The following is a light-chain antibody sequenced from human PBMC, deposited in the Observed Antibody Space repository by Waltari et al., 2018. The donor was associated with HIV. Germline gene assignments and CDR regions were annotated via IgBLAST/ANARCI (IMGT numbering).Light chain of an antibody. V-gene: IGKV3-11*01. CDR1: QRVSRY. CDR2: NAS. J-gene: IGKJ4*01. CDR3: QQRSNWPT. Sequence: IGLTPSPVTLSLSTGEGSSLSCRASQRVSRYFAWYQQKPGQAPRPLIYNASNRATGIPARFSGSGSGTNFTLTSSSLGPEDFAVYDCQQRSNWPTFGGGTKVEIK.